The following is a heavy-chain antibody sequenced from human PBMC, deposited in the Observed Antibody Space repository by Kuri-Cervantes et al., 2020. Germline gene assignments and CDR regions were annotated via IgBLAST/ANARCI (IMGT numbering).Heavy chain of an antibody. V-gene: IGHV4-34*01. D-gene: IGHD6-13*01. CDR3: VTIVASGTT. CDR2: INHSGST. CDR1: GGSFSGYY. Sequence: SETLSLTCAVYGGSFSGYYWSWIRQPPGKGLEWIGEINHSGSTNYNPSLKSRVTISVDTSKNQFSLTLTSVTVADTAIYYCVTIVASGTTWGQGTLVTVSS. J-gene: IGHJ4*02.